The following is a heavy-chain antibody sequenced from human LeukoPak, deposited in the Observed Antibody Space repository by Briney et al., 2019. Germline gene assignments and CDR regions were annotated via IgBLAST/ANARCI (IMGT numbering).Heavy chain of an antibody. Sequence: SETLSLTCTVSSGSISSSSYYWGWIRQPPGKGLEWIGSIYYSGSTYYNPSLKSRVTISVDTSKNQFSLKLSSVTAADTAVYYCARQGYYDSSGYIFDYWGQGTLVTVSS. V-gene: IGHV4-39*01. CDR3: ARQGYYDSSGYIFDY. CDR2: IYYSGST. CDR1: SGSISSSSYY. D-gene: IGHD3-22*01. J-gene: IGHJ4*02.